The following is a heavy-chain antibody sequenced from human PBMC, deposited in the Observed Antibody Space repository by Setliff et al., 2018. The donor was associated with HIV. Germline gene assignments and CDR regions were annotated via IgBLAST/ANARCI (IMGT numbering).Heavy chain of an antibody. J-gene: IGHJ3*02. CDR3: TRVVGGNLYPSAFDI. V-gene: IGHV3-74*01. CDR2: ITADGGGT. CDR1: GFTFSSHW. D-gene: IGHD4-4*01. Sequence: GRSLKISCAASGFTFSSHWMHWVRQAPGKGLVWVSRITADGGGTNYADSVKGRFTRSRDNGKNTVYLQMNSLRAEDTAVYYCTRVVGGNLYPSAFDIWAQGTMVTVSS.